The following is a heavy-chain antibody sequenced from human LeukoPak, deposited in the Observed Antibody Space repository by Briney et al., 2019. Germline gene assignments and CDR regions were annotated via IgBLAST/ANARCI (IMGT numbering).Heavy chain of an antibody. D-gene: IGHD3-10*01. CDR2: MNPNSGNT. CDR1: GYTFTSYD. CDR3: ARGRLSYYYGSGRDYFDY. V-gene: IGHV1-8*01. Sequence: ASVKVSCKASGYTFTSYDINWVRQATGQGLEWMGWMNPNSGNTGYAQKFQGRVTMTRNTSISTAYMELSSLRSEDMAVYYCARGRLSYYYGSGRDYFDYWGQGTLVTVSS. J-gene: IGHJ4*02.